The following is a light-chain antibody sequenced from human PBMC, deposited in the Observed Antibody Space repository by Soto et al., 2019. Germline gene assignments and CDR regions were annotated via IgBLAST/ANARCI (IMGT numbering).Light chain of an antibody. CDR1: NSDVGGYNS. J-gene: IGLJ2*01. Sequence: QSVLTQPRSVSGSPGQSVTISCTGTNSDVGGYNSVSWYQQHPGKAPKLMIYDVTKRPSGVPDRYSGSKSGNTASLTISGLQAEDEADYYCCSYAGGAVFGGGTKLTVL. V-gene: IGLV2-11*01. CDR2: DVT. CDR3: CSYAGGAV.